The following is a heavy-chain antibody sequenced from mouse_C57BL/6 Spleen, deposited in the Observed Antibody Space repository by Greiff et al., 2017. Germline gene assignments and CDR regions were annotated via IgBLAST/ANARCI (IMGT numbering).Heavy chain of an antibody. CDR2: ILPGSGST. CDR3: ARSGYRPPAWFAY. D-gene: IGHD3-1*01. V-gene: IGHV1-9*01. J-gene: IGHJ3*01. Sequence: VQLQQPGAELVKPGASVKLSCKASGYTFTSYWMHWVKQRPGHGLEWIGEILPGSGSTNYNEKFKGKATFTADTSSNTAYMQLSSLTTEDSAIYYCARSGYRPPAWFAYWGQGTLVTVSA. CDR1: GYTFTSYW.